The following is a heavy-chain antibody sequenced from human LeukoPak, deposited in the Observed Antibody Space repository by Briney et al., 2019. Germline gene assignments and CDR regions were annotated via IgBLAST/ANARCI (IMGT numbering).Heavy chain of an antibody. D-gene: IGHD3-3*01. CDR1: GFTFSSYS. CDR2: ISSSSSTI. J-gene: IGHJ4*02. CDR3: ASQSYYDFWSGYPKALDY. Sequence: GGSLRLSCAASGFTFSSYSMNWVRQAPGKGLEWVSYISSSSSTIYYADSVEGRFTISRDNAKNSLYLQMNSLRAEDTAVYYCASQSYYDFWSGYPKALDYWGQGTLVTVSS. V-gene: IGHV3-48*01.